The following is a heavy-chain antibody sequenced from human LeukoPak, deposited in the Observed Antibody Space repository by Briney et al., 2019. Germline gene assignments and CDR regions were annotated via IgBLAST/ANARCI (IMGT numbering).Heavy chain of an antibody. J-gene: IGHJ5*02. CDR3: ARATIVVVPAARRGVGPWFDP. CDR2: INPSGGST. V-gene: IGHV1-46*01. Sequence: GASVKVSCKASGYTFTSYYMHWVRQAPGQGLEWMGIINPSGGSTSYAQKFQGRVTMTRDTSTSTVYMELSSLRSEDTAVYYCARATIVVVPAARRGVGPWFDPWGQGTLVTVSP. D-gene: IGHD2-2*01. CDR1: GYTFTSYY.